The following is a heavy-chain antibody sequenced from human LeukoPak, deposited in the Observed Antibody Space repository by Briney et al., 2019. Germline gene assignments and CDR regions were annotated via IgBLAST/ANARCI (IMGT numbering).Heavy chain of an antibody. V-gene: IGHV3-23*01. Sequence: PGGSLRLSCGASGFTFSSYAMSWVRQGPWKGLEWVSVIRGSGGSTYYADSVKGRFTISRDNSKNTLYLQMNSLRAEDTAVYYCARVYDSSGYYYYWGQGTLVTVSS. CDR2: IRGSGGST. J-gene: IGHJ4*02. CDR1: GFTFSSYA. D-gene: IGHD3-22*01. CDR3: ARVYDSSGYYYY.